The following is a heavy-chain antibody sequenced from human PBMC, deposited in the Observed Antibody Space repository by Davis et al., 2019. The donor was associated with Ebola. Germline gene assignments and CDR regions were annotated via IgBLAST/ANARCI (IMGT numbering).Heavy chain of an antibody. Sequence: AASVKVSCKASGYTFTSYGITWVRQAPGQGLEWMGWINPHNGNTNYAQNVQGRVTMTTDTSTSTAYMEVGSLRSDDTAVYHCARAQFPTTSDHWGQVTLVTVSS. CDR2: INPHNGNT. V-gene: IGHV1-18*04. CDR1: GYTFTSYG. CDR3: ARAQFPTTSDH. D-gene: IGHD1-1*01. J-gene: IGHJ4*02.